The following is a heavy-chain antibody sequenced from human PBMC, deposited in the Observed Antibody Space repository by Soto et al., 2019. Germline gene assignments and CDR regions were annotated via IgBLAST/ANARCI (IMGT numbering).Heavy chain of an antibody. D-gene: IGHD5-18*01. CDR2: IYCSGST. CDR3: ARGVLGYTYGTFDS. Sequence: PSETLSLTCTVSGGSISPYYWSWIRQPPGKGLEWIAYIYCSGSTNYNPSLRSRVTISVDTSSNQFSLDLRSVSAADTAVYFCARGVLGYTYGTFDSWGQGTLVTVSS. CDR1: GGSISPYY. J-gene: IGHJ4*02. V-gene: IGHV4-59*01.